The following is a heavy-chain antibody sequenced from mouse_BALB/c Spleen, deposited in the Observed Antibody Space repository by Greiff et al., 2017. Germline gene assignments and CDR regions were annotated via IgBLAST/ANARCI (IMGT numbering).Heavy chain of an antibody. CDR1: GFTFSSYA. J-gene: IGHJ2*01. Sequence: EVMLVESGGGLVKPGGSLKLSCAASGFTFSSYAMSWVRQTPEKRLEWVASISSGGSTYYPDSVKGRFTISRDNARNILYLQMSSLRSEDTAMYYCARGGRGDYWGQGTTHTVSA. CDR3: ARGGRGDY. CDR2: ISSGGST. V-gene: IGHV5-6-5*01.